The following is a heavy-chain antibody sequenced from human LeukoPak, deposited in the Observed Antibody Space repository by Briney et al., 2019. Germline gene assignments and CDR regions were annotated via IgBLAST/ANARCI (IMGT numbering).Heavy chain of an antibody. Sequence: SETLSLTCTVSGYSISSGYYWGWIRQPPGKGLEWIGSIYYSGSTYYNPSLKSRVTISVDTSKNQFSLKLSSVTAADTAVYYCAREVSYYMDVWGKGTTVTVSS. CDR1: GYSISSGYY. CDR3: AREVSYYMDV. J-gene: IGHJ6*03. V-gene: IGHV4-38-2*02. CDR2: IYYSGST.